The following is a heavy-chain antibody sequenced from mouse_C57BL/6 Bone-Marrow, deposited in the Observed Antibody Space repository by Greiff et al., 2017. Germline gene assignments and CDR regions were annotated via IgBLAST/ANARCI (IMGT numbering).Heavy chain of an antibody. D-gene: IGHD3-2*02. CDR3: ARGQHKLRPVLAY. V-gene: IGHV1-81*01. CDR1: GYTFTSYG. Sequence: VQLQQSGAELARPGASVKLSCKASGYTFTSYGISWVKQRTGQGLEWIGEIYPSSGNTYYNEKFKGKATLTADKSSSTAYMELRSLTSEDSAVYFCARGQHKLRPVLAYWGQGTLVTVSA. J-gene: IGHJ3*01. CDR2: IYPSSGNT.